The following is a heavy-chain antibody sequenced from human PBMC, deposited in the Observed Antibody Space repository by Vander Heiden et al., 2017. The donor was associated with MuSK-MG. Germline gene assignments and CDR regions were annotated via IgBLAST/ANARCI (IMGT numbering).Heavy chain of an antibody. CDR3: AKFHSAYESYYGMGV. D-gene: IGHD5-12*01. CDR2: IWYDGSNK. CDR1: GFIFSNYG. J-gene: IGHJ6*02. Sequence: QVQLVESGGGVVQPGRSLRLSCAASGFIFSNYGMQWVSQAPGKGLEGVAVIWYDGSNKHYAESVKGRFTISRDNSKNTLYLQMNSLGVEDTAVYYCAKFHSAYESYYGMGVWGQGTTVTVSS. V-gene: IGHV3-33*06.